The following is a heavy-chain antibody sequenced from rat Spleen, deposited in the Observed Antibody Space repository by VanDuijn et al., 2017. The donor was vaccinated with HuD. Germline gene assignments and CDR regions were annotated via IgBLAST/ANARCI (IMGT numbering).Heavy chain of an antibody. J-gene: IGHJ3*01. Sequence: EVQLVESGGGLVQPGRSLKLSCAASGFTFSDYYMAWVRQAPTKGLEWVATISYDGSSTYYRDSVKCRFTVSRDNAKNPLYLQLDSLRSEDTATYYCVRQDTSGYSNWFAYWGQGTLVTVSS. D-gene: IGHD4-3*01. CDR2: ISYDGSST. CDR3: VRQDTSGYSNWFAY. V-gene: IGHV5-7*01. CDR1: GFTFSDYY.